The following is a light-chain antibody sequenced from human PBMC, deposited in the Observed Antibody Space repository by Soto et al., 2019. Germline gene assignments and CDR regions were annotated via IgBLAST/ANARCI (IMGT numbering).Light chain of an antibody. Sequence: EIVMTQSPATLSVSPGERVTLSCRASQSIRSNLAWYQQQPGQTPRLLIYGSSTRATDIPARFSDSGSGTEFILTVSRLQSEDFTVYYCQHYNSWPLTFSGGTKVEIK. CDR3: QHYNSWPLT. CDR1: QSIRSN. J-gene: IGKJ4*01. CDR2: GSS. V-gene: IGKV3D-15*01.